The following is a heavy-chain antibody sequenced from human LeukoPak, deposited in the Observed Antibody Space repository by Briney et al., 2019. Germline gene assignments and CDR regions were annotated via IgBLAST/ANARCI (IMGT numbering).Heavy chain of an antibody. D-gene: IGHD6-19*01. Sequence: SETLSLTCTVSGGSISSYYSSWIRPPPGKGLGWIGYIYYSGSTNYNPSLKSRVTISVDTSKNQFSLKLSSVTAADTAVYYCARGKRYSSGYFDYWGQGTLVTVSS. J-gene: IGHJ4*02. V-gene: IGHV4-59*01. CDR3: ARGKRYSSGYFDY. CDR1: GGSISSYY. CDR2: IYYSGST.